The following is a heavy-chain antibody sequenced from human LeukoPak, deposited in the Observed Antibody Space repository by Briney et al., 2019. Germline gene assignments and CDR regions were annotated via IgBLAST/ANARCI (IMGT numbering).Heavy chain of an antibody. CDR1: GGSIISSSFY. J-gene: IGHJ4*02. CDR3: ARHATYYDNSVWNTNFDF. Sequence: PSETLSLTCTVSGGSIISSSFYWGWVRQSPGKGLEWIGTVFYSGTTYYNPSLRSRLTICIDVYKKQFSLKLNSATAADTAVYFCARHATYYDNSVWNTNFDFWGQGILVTVSS. CDR2: VFYSGTT. V-gene: IGHV4-39*01. D-gene: IGHD3-22*01.